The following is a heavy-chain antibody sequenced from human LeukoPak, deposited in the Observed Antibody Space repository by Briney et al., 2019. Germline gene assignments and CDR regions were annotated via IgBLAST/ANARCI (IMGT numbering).Heavy chain of an antibody. CDR2: IYYSGST. V-gene: IGHV4-59*12. D-gene: IGHD2-8*01. Sequence: SETLSLTCTVSGGSISSYYWSWIRQPPGKGLEWIGYIYYSGSTYYNPSLKSRVTISVDTSKNQFSLKLSSVTAADTAVYYCARTHIVLMVYAIRGAFDYWGQGTLVTVSS. CDR1: GGSISSYY. CDR3: ARTHIVLMVYAIRGAFDY. J-gene: IGHJ4*02.